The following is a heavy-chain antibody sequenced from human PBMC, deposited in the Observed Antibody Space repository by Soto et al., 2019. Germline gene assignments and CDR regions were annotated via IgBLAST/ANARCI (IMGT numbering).Heavy chain of an antibody. CDR3: AKDRRGGNGWSRFDY. CDR2: LDGSGGYT. V-gene: IGHV3-23*01. J-gene: IGHJ4*02. D-gene: IGHD6-19*01. Sequence: GGSLRLSCAASGFTFSNYAMNWVRQAPGKGLEWVSALDGSGGYTYYAASVKGRFTISRDNSKNTLYLQLNRLRAEDTAVYYCAKDRRGGNGWSRFDYWGQGTLVTVSS. CDR1: GFTFSNYA.